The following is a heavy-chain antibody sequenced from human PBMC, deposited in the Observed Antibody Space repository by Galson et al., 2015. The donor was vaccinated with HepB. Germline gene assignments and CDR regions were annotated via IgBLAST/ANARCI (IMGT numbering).Heavy chain of an antibody. J-gene: IGHJ4*02. CDR2: ISYDGSNK. V-gene: IGHV3-30*18. Sequence: SLRLSCAASGFTFSSYGMHWVRQAPGKGLEWVAVISYDGSNKYYADSVKGRFTISRDNSKNTLYLQMNSLRAEDTAVYYCAKDQPTGKGARGWEPPTSLDYWGQGTLVTVSS. CDR3: AKDQPTGKGARGWEPPTSLDY. D-gene: IGHD1-26*01. CDR1: GFTFSSYG.